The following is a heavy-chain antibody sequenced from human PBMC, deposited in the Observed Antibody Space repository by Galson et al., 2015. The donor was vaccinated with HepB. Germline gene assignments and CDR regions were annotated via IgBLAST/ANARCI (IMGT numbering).Heavy chain of an antibody. V-gene: IGHV3-9*01. CDR2: ISWNSGSI. J-gene: IGHJ3*02. Sequence: SLRLSCAASGFTFDDYAMHWVRQAPGKGLEWVSGISWNSGSIGYADSVKGRFTISRDNAKNSLYLQMNSLRAEDTALYYCAKDIGDTPGSYRDAFDIWGQGTMVTVSS. D-gene: IGHD5-18*01. CDR1: GFTFDDYA. CDR3: AKDIGDTPGSYRDAFDI.